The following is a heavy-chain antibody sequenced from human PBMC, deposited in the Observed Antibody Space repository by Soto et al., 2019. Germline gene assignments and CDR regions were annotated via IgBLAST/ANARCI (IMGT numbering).Heavy chain of an antibody. J-gene: IGHJ5*02. V-gene: IGHV1-3*01. CDR2: INAGNGNT. D-gene: IGHD6-13*01. CDR1: EYTFTSYA. Sequence: GASVKVSCKASEYTFTSYAMHWVRQAPGQRLEWMGWINAGNGNTKYSQKFQGRVTITRDTSASTAYMELSSLRSEDTAVYYCARQRRDSSSWYMGWFDPWGQGTLVTVSS. CDR3: ARQRRDSSSWYMGWFDP.